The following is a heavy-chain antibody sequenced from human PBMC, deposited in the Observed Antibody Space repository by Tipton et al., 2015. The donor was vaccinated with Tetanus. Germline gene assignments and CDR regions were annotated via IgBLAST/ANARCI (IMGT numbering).Heavy chain of an antibody. CDR1: GGSISSYY. D-gene: IGHD1-7*01. CDR3: ARAAELRAFDY. Sequence: TLSLTCTVSGGSISSYYWSWIRQPAGKGLEWIGRIYTSGSTNYNPSLKSRVTMSVDTSKNQFSLQLNSVTPEDTAVYYCARAAELRAFDYWGQGTLVTVSS. CDR2: IYTSGST. J-gene: IGHJ4*02. V-gene: IGHV4-4*07.